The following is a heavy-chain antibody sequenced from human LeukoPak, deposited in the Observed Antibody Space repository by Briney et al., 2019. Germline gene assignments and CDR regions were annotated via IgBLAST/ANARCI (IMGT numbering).Heavy chain of an antibody. CDR3: ARDGHRMYYYGSSDYRFDY. CDR1: GYTFTSYG. Sequence: PWASVNVSCKASGYTFTSYGISWVRQAPGQGLEWLAWISAYNGATHYAQKLQGRVIMTTDTSTSTVYMEMRSLRSDDTAVYYCARDGHRMYYYGSSDYRFDYWGQGTLVTVSS. CDR2: ISAYNGAT. J-gene: IGHJ4*02. D-gene: IGHD3-22*01. V-gene: IGHV1-18*01.